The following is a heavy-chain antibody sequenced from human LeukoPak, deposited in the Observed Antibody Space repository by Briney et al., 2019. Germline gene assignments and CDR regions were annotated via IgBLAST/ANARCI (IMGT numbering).Heavy chain of an antibody. CDR1: GDSISNYY. V-gene: IGHV4-59*01. Sequence: SETLSLTCIVSGDSISNYYWSWIRQPPGKGLEWIGYIYYTGSTRYDPSLNGRVTISVDTSKNHFSLKLSSVTAADTAVYYCARWGCTSTTCYTPFDFWGLGTLVTVSS. J-gene: IGHJ4*02. CDR3: ARWGCTSTTCYTPFDF. D-gene: IGHD2-2*02. CDR2: IYYTGST.